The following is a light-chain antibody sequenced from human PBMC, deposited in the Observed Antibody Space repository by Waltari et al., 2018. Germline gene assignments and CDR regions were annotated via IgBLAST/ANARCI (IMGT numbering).Light chain of an antibody. Sequence: DVVMTQSPLSLPITPGQPASISCRSSESLGHSDGNTYLSWYHQKPGQPPRLLIYKVSNRDSGVPDRISGSGAGTDFTLKISRVEAEDVGVYYCGQTTHWPWTFGQGTKVEIK. V-gene: IGKV2-30*02. CDR3: GQTTHWPWT. J-gene: IGKJ1*01. CDR2: KVS. CDR1: ESLGHSDGNTY.